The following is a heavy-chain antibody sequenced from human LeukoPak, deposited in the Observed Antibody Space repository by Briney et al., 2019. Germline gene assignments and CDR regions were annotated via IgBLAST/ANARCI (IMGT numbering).Heavy chain of an antibody. CDR1: GYTFSNYH. D-gene: IGHD6-25*01. J-gene: IGHJ4*02. CDR2: INPNTYDR. CDR3: ARTTSFTASGYDY. Sequence: ASVKVSCKASGYTFSNYHINWLRQATGQGLEWMGWINPNTYDRGYAQRFQGRVTITRDTSRTTAYMELRSLRSEDTAVYFCARTTSFTASGYDYWGQGTLVTVSS. V-gene: IGHV1-8*02.